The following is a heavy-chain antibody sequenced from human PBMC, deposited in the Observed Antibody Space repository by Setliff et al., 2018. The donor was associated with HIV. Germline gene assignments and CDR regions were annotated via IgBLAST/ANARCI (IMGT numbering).Heavy chain of an antibody. V-gene: IGHV4-38-2*01. CDR1: AYSISSGYY. Sequence: LSLTCAVSAYSISSGYYWGWIRQPPGKGLQYIGSVYHSGSTNYNPSLKSRVTISVDTSKNQFSLKLSSVTAADTAVYYCASISGSSFDYWGQGTLVTVSS. D-gene: IGHD6-13*01. J-gene: IGHJ4*02. CDR2: VYHSGST. CDR3: ASISGSSFDY.